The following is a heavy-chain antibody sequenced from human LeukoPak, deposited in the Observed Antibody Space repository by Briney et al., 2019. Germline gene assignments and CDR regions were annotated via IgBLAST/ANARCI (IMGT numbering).Heavy chain of an antibody. CDR1: GFTFDDYA. CDR3: AKDRSSSWYGWFDP. D-gene: IGHD6-13*01. CDR2: ISWNSGSI. V-gene: IGHV3-9*01. J-gene: IGHJ5*02. Sequence: PGGSLRLSCAASGFTFDDYAMHWVRQAPGKGLEWVSGISWNSGSIGYADSVKGRFTISRDNSKNTLYLQMNSLRAEDTAVYYCAKDRSSSWYGWFDPWGQGTLVTVSS.